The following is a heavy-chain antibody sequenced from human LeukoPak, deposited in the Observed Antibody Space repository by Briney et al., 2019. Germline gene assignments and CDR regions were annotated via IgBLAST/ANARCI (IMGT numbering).Heavy chain of an antibody. Sequence: PSETLSLTCTVSGGSISSGDYYWSWIRQPPGKGLEWIGYIYHSGSTYYNPSLKSRVTISVDTSKNQFSLKLSSVTAADTAVYYCARVLLRSSSPLDYWGQGTLVTVSS. V-gene: IGHV4-30-4*08. CDR1: GGSISSGDYY. CDR3: ARVLLRSSSPLDY. J-gene: IGHJ4*02. CDR2: IYHSGST. D-gene: IGHD6-6*01.